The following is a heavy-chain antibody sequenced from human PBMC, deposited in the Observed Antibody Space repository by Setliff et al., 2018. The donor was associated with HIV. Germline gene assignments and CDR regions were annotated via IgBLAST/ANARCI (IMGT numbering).Heavy chain of an antibody. Sequence: PSETLSLTCTVSGGSISSSNYYWTWIRQPPGRGLEWIGEITDGGDTAYNSSLQSRLTISVDTSKNHLSLKLSSVTAADTAVYYCARTLSNYYDTSGSPDWYFDLWGRGTLVTVSS. D-gene: IGHD3-22*01. J-gene: IGHJ2*01. CDR1: GGSISSSNYY. V-gene: IGHV4-61*03. CDR2: ITDGGDT. CDR3: ARTLSNYYDTSGSPDWYFDL.